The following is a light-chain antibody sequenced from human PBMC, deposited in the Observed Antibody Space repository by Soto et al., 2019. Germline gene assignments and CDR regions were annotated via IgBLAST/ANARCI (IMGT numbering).Light chain of an antibody. Sequence: EVVLTQSTATLSVSPGERAALSCRASQTVGSNLAWYQHKPGQAPRLLISGASTRATGIPARFSGSGPGTEFTLTISGLQSEDFAVYYCQQYNKWPPITFCQVTRLEIK. CDR2: GAS. V-gene: IGKV3-15*01. CDR1: QTVGSN. CDR3: QQYNKWPPIT. J-gene: IGKJ5*01.